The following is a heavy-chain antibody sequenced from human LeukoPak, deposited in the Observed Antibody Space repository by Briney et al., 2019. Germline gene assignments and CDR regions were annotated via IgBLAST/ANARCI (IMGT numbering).Heavy chain of an antibody. D-gene: IGHD3-10*01. CDR1: GFTFSDYY. Sequence: TGGSLRLSCAASGFTFSDYYMGWIRQAPGKGLEWVSYISSSSSYTNYADSVKGRFTISRDNAKNSLYLQMNSLRAEDTAVYYCARDDGLVDGLYGSGSFDYWGQGTLVTVSS. V-gene: IGHV3-11*05. J-gene: IGHJ4*02. CDR3: ARDDGLVDGLYGSGSFDY. CDR2: ISSSSSYT.